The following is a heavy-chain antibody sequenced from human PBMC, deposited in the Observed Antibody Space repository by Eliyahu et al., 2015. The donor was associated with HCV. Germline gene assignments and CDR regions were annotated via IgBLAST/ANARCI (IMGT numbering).Heavy chain of an antibody. J-gene: IGHJ5*01. CDR3: ARDHDWGVDS. Sequence: QVQLVQSGADXKEPGXSVKVPCKASGYSFTDXYLHWIRQAPGQGLEWMGWIHPGSGTTHYGKXFQGRVTXTRDTSINTVYLELTWLAVDDTAMYYCARDHDWGVDSWGQGTLVTVSS. V-gene: IGHV1-2*02. CDR1: GYSFTDXY. D-gene: IGHD7-27*01. CDR2: IHPGSGTT.